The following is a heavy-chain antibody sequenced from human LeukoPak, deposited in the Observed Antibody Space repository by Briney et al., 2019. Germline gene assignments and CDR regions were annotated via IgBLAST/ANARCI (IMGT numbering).Heavy chain of an antibody. V-gene: IGHV3-23*01. CDR3: AKLVAATCYYCYYMDV. J-gene: IGHJ6*03. CDR1: GFTFSSYA. Sequence: PGGSLRLSCAASGFTFSSYAMSWVRQAPGKGLEWVSAISGSGGSTYYADSVKGRFTISRDNSKNTLYLQMNSLRAEDTAVYYCAKLVAATCYYCYYMDVWGKGTTVTVSS. CDR2: ISGSGGST. D-gene: IGHD2-15*01.